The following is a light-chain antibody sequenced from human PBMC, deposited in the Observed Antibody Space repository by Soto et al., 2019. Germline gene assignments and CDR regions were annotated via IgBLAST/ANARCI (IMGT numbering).Light chain of an antibody. V-gene: IGKV1-39*01. CDR2: AAS. CDR3: QQSYSTPWT. J-gene: IGKJ1*01. CDR1: QSISSY. Sequence: IQMTKSPSSLSASVGDRVTITCRASQSISSYLNWYQQKPGNAPKLLIYAASSLQSGVPSRFSGSGAGTDFTLTISSLQPEDFATYYCQQSYSTPWTFGQGTKVEIK.